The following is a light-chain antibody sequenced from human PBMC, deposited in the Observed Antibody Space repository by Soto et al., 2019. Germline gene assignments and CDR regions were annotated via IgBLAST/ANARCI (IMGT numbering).Light chain of an antibody. V-gene: IGKV3-15*01. CDR1: QSISTN. CDR3: QQYNNWPSIT. Sequence: EIVMTQSPVTLSVSPGERATLSCRASQSISTNLAWYQQKPGQAPKLIIYRASTRATGLPARFSGSGSGTEFTLTISSLQSDDSAFYFCQQYNNWPSITFGQGTRLEIK. J-gene: IGKJ5*01. CDR2: RAS.